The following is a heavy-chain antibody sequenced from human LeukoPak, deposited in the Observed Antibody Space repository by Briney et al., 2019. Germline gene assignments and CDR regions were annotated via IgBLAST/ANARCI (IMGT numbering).Heavy chain of an antibody. J-gene: IGHJ4*02. D-gene: IGHD6-6*01. CDR1: GGTFSTYA. Sequence: SVKVSCKASGGTFSTYAISWVRQAPGQGREWMGGIIPIFGTTNYAQKFQGGVTITADKSTSTAYMVLSSLRSEDTAVYYCARGRLMAAPDERYYFDYWGQGTLVTVSS. CDR3: ARGRLMAAPDERYYFDY. CDR2: IIPIFGTT. V-gene: IGHV1-69*06.